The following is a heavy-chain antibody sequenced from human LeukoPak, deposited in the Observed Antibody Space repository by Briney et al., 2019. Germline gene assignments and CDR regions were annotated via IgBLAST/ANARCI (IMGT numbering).Heavy chain of an antibody. J-gene: IGHJ6*03. CDR1: GDSISSYY. Sequence: SETLSLTCTVSGDSISSYYWSWIRQPPGKGLEWIGYINYSGNTNYNPSLKSRVTISIDTSKNQFSLNLTSVTAADTALYYCARGAFYDNSGYMTYYFYYYMDVWGKGTTVTVSS. CDR2: INYSGNT. V-gene: IGHV4-59*12. CDR3: ARGAFYDNSGYMTYYFYYYMDV. D-gene: IGHD3-22*01.